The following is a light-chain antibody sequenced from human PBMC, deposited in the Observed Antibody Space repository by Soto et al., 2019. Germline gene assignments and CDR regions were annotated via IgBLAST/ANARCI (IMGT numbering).Light chain of an antibody. V-gene: IGKV4-1*01. CDR1: QSVLYSSNNKNY. CDR2: WAS. Sequence: DIVMTQSPDSLAVSLGERATINCKSSQSVLYSSNNKNYLAWYQQKPGQPPKLLIYWASTRESGSPDRFRGSGSGTDFTHTISSLQAEDVAVYYCQQYYSTPPVTFGPGTKVDIK. J-gene: IGKJ3*01. CDR3: QQYYSTPPVT.